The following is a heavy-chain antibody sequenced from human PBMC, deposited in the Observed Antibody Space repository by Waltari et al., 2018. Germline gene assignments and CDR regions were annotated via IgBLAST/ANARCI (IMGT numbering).Heavy chain of an antibody. J-gene: IGHJ4*02. D-gene: IGHD2-8*01. CDR2: ITSSGDAT. Sequence: EVQLLESGGDLVQPGGSLRLSCAASGFTFTTQAMAWVRQAPGKGLEWVSVITSSGDATYYAGSVKGRFTISRDNSRNTLNLHMSSLRAEDTATYYCAKNEKFCIKAACYDSWGQGTLVTVSS. V-gene: IGHV3-23*01. CDR1: GFTFTTQA. CDR3: AKNEKFCIKAACYDS.